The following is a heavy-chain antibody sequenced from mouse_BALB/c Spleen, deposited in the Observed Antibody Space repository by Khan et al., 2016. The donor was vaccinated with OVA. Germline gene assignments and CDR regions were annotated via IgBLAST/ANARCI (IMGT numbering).Heavy chain of an antibody. D-gene: IGHD1-2*01. CDR2: INPSNGGT. CDR3: KRGGYGGFAY. CDR1: GYTFTSYY. J-gene: IGHJ3*01. V-gene: IGHV1S81*02. Sequence: VQLQESGAELVKPGASVKLSCKAAGYTFTSYYMYWVKQRPGQGLEWIGEINPSNGGTNFNEKFKTKATLTVDKSSSTAYMQLSSLTSEDSAVYYCKRGGYGGFAYWGQGTLVTVSA.